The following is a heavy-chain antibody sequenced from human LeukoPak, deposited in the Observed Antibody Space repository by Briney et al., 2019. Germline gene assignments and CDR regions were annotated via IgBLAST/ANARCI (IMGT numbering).Heavy chain of an antibody. V-gene: IGHV3-21*01. D-gene: IGHD6-19*01. CDR3: ARDRGSGWYATGDY. CDR2: ISSSSAYI. CDR1: GFTFSAYS. Sequence: SPGGSLRLSCAASGFTFSAYSMNWVRQAPGKGLEWVSSISSSSAYIHYADSVKGRFTISRDNADNSLYLQMNSLRVEETAVYYCARDRGSGWYATGDYWGQGTLVTVSS. J-gene: IGHJ4*02.